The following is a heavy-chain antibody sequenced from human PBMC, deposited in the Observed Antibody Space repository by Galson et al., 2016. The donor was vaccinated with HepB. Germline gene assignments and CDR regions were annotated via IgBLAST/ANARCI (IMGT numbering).Heavy chain of an antibody. Sequence: SVKVCCKASGYTFTNYGITWVRQAPGQGLEWMGWISANNNNTIYAQRLQGRFTMTTDTSTNTAYMVLRSLRSDDTALYYCAKGAPPGITGTLFWFDPWGQGTLVTVSS. CDR2: ISANNNNT. V-gene: IGHV1-18*01. J-gene: IGHJ5*02. CDR3: AKGAPPGITGTLFWFDP. CDR1: GYTFTNYG. D-gene: IGHD1-7*01.